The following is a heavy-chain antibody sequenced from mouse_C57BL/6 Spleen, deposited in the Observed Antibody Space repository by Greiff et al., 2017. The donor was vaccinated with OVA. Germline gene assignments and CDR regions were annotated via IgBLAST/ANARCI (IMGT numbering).Heavy chain of an antibody. CDR3: ARDWDVGEAWFAY. Sequence: VQLVESGPGLVQPSQSLSITCTVSGFSLTSYGVHWVRQSPGKGLEWLGVIWSGGSTDYNAAFISRLSISKDNSKSQVFFKMNSLQADDTAIYYCARDWDVGEAWFAYWGQGTLVTVSA. V-gene: IGHV2-2*01. D-gene: IGHD4-1*01. CDR2: IWSGGST. CDR1: GFSLTSYG. J-gene: IGHJ3*01.